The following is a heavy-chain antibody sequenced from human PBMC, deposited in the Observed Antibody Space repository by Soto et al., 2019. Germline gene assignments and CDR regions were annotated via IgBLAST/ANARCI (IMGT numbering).Heavy chain of an antibody. CDR2: IIPSFGST. CDR3: ARPLEGGYSGNDLHYYYYDAMDV. D-gene: IGHD5-12*01. J-gene: IGHJ6*01. V-gene: IGHV1-69*06. Sequence: QVQLVQSGAEVKKPGSSVKVSCRASGGTLSSHAVSWVRQAPGQGLEWMGGIIPSFGSTKYAQKFQGRVTITVDKSTNTADIELSSLRSEDTAVYYCARPLEGGYSGNDLHYYYYDAMDVW. CDR1: GGTLSSHA.